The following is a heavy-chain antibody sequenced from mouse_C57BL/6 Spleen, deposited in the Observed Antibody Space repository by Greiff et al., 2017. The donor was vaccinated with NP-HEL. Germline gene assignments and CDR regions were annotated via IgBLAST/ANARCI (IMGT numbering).Heavy chain of an antibody. Sequence: EVMLVESGGGLVKPGGSLKLSCAASGFTFSSYTMSWVRQTPEKRLEWVATISGGGGNTYYPDSVKGRFTISRDNAKNTLYLQMSSLRSEDTALYYCARPLGDYAMDYWGQGTSVTVSS. J-gene: IGHJ4*01. CDR2: ISGGGGNT. D-gene: IGHD4-1*01. V-gene: IGHV5-9*01. CDR3: ARPLGDYAMDY. CDR1: GFTFSSYT.